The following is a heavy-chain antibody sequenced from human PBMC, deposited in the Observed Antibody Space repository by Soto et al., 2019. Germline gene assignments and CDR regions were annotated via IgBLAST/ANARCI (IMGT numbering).Heavy chain of an antibody. V-gene: IGHV1-69*01. J-gene: IGHJ5*02. CDR1: GGTFSTYG. CDR2: ITAIFGAA. D-gene: IGHD1-7*01. Sequence: QVQLVQSGAEVKKPGSSVKVSCKASGGTFSTYGISWVRQAPGQGLEWMGGITAIFGAANYAPKFQGRVTITAEESTSTAYMELNSLRSEDSAVYYCARSEAVRSEAGTTVVGPNNWLDPWGQGTLVIVSS. CDR3: ARSEAVRSEAGTTVVGPNNWLDP.